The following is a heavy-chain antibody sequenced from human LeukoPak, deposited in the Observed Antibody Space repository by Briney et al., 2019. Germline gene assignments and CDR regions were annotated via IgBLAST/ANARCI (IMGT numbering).Heavy chain of an antibody. D-gene: IGHD6-19*01. Sequence: SVKVSCKVSGYTLTELSMHWVRQAPGKGLEWMGGITPIFGTANYAQKFQGRVTITADESTSTAYMELSSLRSEDTAVFYCARERNGAAVADLLNWFDPWGQGTLVTVSS. CDR3: ARERNGAAVADLLNWFDP. V-gene: IGHV1-69*13. CDR1: GYTLTELS. CDR2: ITPIFGTA. J-gene: IGHJ5*02.